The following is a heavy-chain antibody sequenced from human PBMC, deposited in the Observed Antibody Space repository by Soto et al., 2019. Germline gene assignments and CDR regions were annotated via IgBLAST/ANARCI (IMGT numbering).Heavy chain of an antibody. V-gene: IGHV1-3*01. J-gene: IGHJ6*02. Sequence: ASVKVSCKASGYAFTSYGVNWVRQAPRQRLECLGWINAGNGNTKYSQKFQDRVTITRDTSASTVYLELSSLRFEDTAVYYCARADDGYYYGMDVWGQGTTVTVSS. CDR2: INAGNGNT. CDR1: GYAFTSYG. CDR3: ARADDGYYYGMDV.